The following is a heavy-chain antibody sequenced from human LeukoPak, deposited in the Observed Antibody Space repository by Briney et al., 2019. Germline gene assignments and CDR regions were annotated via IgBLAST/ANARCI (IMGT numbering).Heavy chain of an antibody. CDR1: GFTFSGSA. CDR2: IRSKANSYPT. V-gene: IGHV3-73*01. CDR3: TRPKNGLYGMDV. J-gene: IGHJ6*02. Sequence: GGSLKLSCAASGFTFSGSAMHWVRQASGKGLEWVGRIRSKANSYPTAYAASVKGRFTISRDDSKNTAYLQMNSLKTEDTAVYYCTRPKNGLYGMDVWGQGTTVTVSS.